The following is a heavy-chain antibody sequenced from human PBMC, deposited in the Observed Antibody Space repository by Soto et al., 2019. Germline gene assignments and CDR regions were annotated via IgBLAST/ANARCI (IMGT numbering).Heavy chain of an antibody. J-gene: IGHJ4*02. V-gene: IGHV3-23*01. D-gene: IGHD2-15*01. CDR2: ISGSGGST. CDR1: GFTFSSYA. Sequence: EVQLLESGGGLVQPGGSLRLSCAASGFTFSSYAMSWVRQAPGKGLEWVSSISGSGGSTYYADSVKGRFTISRDNSKNTLYLQRNSLRAEDTTVYYCARSEYCSGGTCYSLSPYYFDYWGQGTLVTVSS. CDR3: ARSEYCSGGTCYSLSPYYFDY.